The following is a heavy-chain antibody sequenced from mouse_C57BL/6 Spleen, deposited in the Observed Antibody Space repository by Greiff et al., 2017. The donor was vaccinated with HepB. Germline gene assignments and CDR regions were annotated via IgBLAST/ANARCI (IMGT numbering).Heavy chain of an antibody. Sequence: QVQLQQPGAELVRPGTSVKLSCKASGYTFTSYWMHWVKQRPGQGFEWIGVIDPSDSYTNYNQKFKGKATLTVDTSSSTAYMQLSSLTSEDSAVYYCARYYYGSSYSYFDVWGTGTTVTVSS. V-gene: IGHV1-59*01. CDR3: ARYYYGSSYSYFDV. D-gene: IGHD1-1*01. J-gene: IGHJ1*03. CDR1: GYTFTSYW. CDR2: IDPSDSYT.